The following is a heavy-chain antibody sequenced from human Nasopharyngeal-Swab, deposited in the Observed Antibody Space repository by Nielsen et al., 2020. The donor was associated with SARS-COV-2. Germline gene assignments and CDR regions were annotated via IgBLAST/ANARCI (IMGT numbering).Heavy chain of an antibody. CDR3: ARDHLYCSGGSCYRNYYGMDV. D-gene: IGHD2-15*01. Sequence: WIRQPPGKGLEWVAVISYDGSNKCYADSVKGRFTISRDNSKNTLYLQMNSLRAEDTAVYYCARDHLYCSGGSCYRNYYGMDVWGQGTTVTVSS. J-gene: IGHJ6*02. V-gene: IGHV3-30-3*01. CDR2: ISYDGSNK.